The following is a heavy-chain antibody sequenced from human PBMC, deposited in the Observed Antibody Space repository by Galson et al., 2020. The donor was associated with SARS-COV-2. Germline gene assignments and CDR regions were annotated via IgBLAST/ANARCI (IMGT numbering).Heavy chain of an antibody. J-gene: IGHJ5*02. V-gene: IGHV1-69*13. CDR1: GGTFSSYA. CDR2: IIPIFGTA. CDR3: ARGGWRSIVVPAAMGYNWFDP. Sequence: SVKVSCKASGGTFSSYAISWVRQAPGQGLEWMGGIIPIFGTANYAQKFQGRVTITADESTSTAYMELSSLRSEDTAVYYCARGGWRSIVVPAAMGYNWFDPWGQGTLVTVSS. D-gene: IGHD2-2*01.